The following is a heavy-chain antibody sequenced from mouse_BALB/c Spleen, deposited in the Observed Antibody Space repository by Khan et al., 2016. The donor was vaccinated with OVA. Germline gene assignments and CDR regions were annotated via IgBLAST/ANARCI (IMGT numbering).Heavy chain of an antibody. V-gene: IGHV1-77*01. D-gene: IGHD1-2*01. CDR3: ARRNYFGYTFAY. CDR2: ISPVSGDT. Sequence: QVQLKQSGAELARPGASVKLSCKASGYTFTDYYINWVKQRTGQGLEWIGEISPVSGDTYYNEKFKGKATLTADKSSSTAYMHLSSLTSEASAVYFCARRNYFGYTFAYWGQGTLVTVSA. CDR1: GYTFTDYY. J-gene: IGHJ3*01.